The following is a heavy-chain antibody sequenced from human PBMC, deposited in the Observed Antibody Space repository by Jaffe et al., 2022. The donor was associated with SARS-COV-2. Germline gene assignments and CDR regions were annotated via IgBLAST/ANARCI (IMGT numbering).Heavy chain of an antibody. CDR2: ISRGGDIT. Sequence: EVQLLESGGGLVQPGGSLRLSCAASAFTFSNYAMSWVRQAPGKGLEWVSIISRGGDITYYADSVKGRFTISRDNSRNTLYLQMNSLRAEDTAVYYCAKDDDWSGHYRAFDDWGQGTLVTVSS. CDR1: AFTFSNYA. V-gene: IGHV3-23*01. D-gene: IGHD3-3*01. CDR3: AKDDDWSGHYRAFDD. J-gene: IGHJ4*02.